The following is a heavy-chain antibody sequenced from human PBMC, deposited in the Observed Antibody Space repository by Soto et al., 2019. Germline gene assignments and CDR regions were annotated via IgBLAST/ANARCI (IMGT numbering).Heavy chain of an antibody. CDR1: GGTFSSYA. CDR3: ASVRGVRDIYILPLDFDY. D-gene: IGHD3-10*01. Sequence: GASVKVSCKASGGTFSSYAISWVRQAPGQGLEWMGGIIPIFGTANYAQKFQGRVTITADKSTSTAYMELSSLRSEDTAVYYCASVRGVRDIYILPLDFDYWGQGTLVTVSS. CDR2: IIPIFGTA. V-gene: IGHV1-69*06. J-gene: IGHJ4*02.